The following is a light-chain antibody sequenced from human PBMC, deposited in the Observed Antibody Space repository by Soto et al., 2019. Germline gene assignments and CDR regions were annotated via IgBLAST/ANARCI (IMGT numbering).Light chain of an antibody. J-gene: IGKJ5*01. Sequence: EIVMTQSPATLSVSPGERATLSCRASQSVSDKLAWYQQKPGQAPRLLIYHASTRATGIPARFSGSGSGTEFTLTISSLQSEDFAVYYCQQYNNWPPKITFGQGTRLEIK. CDR3: QQYNNWPPKIT. V-gene: IGKV3-15*01. CDR1: QSVSDK. CDR2: HAS.